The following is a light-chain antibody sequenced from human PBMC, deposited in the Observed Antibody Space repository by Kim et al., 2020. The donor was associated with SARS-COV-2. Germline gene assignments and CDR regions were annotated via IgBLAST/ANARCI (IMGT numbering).Light chain of an antibody. CDR1: SSDVGGYNY. CDR3: SSYAGKV. CDR2: EVS. Sequence: GSPGQSVTSSCTGTSSDVGGYNYVSWYQQHPGEAPKLMIYEVSKRPSGVPDRFSGSKSGNTASLTVSGLQAEDEADYYCSSYAGKVFGTGTKVTVL. J-gene: IGLJ1*01. V-gene: IGLV2-8*01.